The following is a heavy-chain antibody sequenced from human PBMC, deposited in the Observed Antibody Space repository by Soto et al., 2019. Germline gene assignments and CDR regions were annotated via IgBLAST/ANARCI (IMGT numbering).Heavy chain of an antibody. CDR1: GFTFSDYY. CDR3: ARERAATGPIDS. CDR2: ISSGSSYT. V-gene: IGHV3-11*06. Sequence: PGGSLRLSCAASGFTFSDYYMSWVRQAPGKGLEWVSYISSGSSYTNYADSVKGRFTISRDNAKNSLYLQMNSLRAEDTAVYYCARERAATGPIDSWGQGTLVTV. D-gene: IGHD6-13*01. J-gene: IGHJ4*02.